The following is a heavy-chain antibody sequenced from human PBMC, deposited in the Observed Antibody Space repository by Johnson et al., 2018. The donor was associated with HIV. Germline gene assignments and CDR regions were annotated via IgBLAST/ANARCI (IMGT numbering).Heavy chain of an antibody. CDR1: GVTVSSNY. CDR2: IFSGGST. V-gene: IGHV3-66*01. Sequence: VQLVESGGGVVQPGGSLRLSCAASGVTVSSNYMTWVRQAPGKGLEWVSVIFSGGSTYYADSVKGRFTISRDDSKSIAYLQMNSLKTEDTAVYYCTRDPDGITGTRMGIRAFDIWGQGTMVTVSS. CDR3: TRDPDGITGTRMGIRAFDI. D-gene: IGHD1-7*01. J-gene: IGHJ3*02.